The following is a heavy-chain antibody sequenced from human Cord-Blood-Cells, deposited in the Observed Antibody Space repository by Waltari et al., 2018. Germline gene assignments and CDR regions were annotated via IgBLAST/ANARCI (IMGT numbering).Heavy chain of an antibody. V-gene: IGHV3-23*01. D-gene: IGHD5-18*01. J-gene: IGHJ5*02. CDR3: AKGETAMVTYNWFDP. Sequence: EVQLLESGGGLVQPGGSLRLSCAASGFTFSSYAMSWVRQAPGKGVEWVSAISGSGGSTYAADSVKGRFTISRDNSKNTLYLQMNSLRAEDTAVYYWAKGETAMVTYNWFDPWGQGTLVTVSS. CDR1: GFTFSSYA. CDR2: ISGSGGST.